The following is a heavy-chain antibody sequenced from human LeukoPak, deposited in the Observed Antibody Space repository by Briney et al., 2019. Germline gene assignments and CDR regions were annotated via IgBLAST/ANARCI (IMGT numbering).Heavy chain of an antibody. CDR3: ARGYYDSSGYYYIDY. D-gene: IGHD3-22*01. CDR2: IYYSGST. V-gene: IGHV4-59*01. CDR1: GGSISSYY. J-gene: IGHJ4*02. Sequence: PSETLSLTCTVSGGSISSYYWSWIRQPPGKGLEWIGYIYYSGSTSYNPSLKSRVTISVDTSKNQFSLKLSSVTAADTAVYYCARGYYDSSGYYYIDYWGQGTLVTVFS.